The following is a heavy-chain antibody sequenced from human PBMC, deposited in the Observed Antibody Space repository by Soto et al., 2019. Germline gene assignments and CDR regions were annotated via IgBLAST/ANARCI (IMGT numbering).Heavy chain of an antibody. CDR1: GFTFSTYA. D-gene: IGHD5-18*01. V-gene: IGHV3-23*01. Sequence: GGSLRLSCAASGFTFSTYAMTWVRQAPGKGLEWVSGISGSGGTTYYADSVKGRFTISRDNSKNTLYVQMNSLRAEDTAVYYCASRNSYGSLGQWGQGALVAVSS. CDR3: ASRNSYGSLGQ. J-gene: IGHJ4*02. CDR2: ISGSGGTT.